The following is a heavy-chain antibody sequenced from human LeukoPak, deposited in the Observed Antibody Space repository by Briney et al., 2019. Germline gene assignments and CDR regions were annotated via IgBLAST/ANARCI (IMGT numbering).Heavy chain of an antibody. CDR1: GGTFSSYA. V-gene: IGHV1-69*01. CDR2: IIPIFGTA. D-gene: IGHD6-6*01. Sequence: VASVKVSCKASGGTFSSYAISGVRQAPGQGLEWMGGIIPIFGTANYAQKFQGRVTITADESTSTAYMELSSLRSEDTAVYYCARVWQLDPSSSSSYYYYYMDVWGKGTTVTVSS. J-gene: IGHJ6*03. CDR3: ARVWQLDPSSSSSYYYYYMDV.